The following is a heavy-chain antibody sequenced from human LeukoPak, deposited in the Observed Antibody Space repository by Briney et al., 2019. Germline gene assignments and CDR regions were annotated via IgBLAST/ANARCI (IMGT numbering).Heavy chain of an antibody. V-gene: IGHV1-69*13. CDR1: GGTFSSYA. D-gene: IGHD3-9*01. CDR2: IIPIFGTA. J-gene: IGHJ4*02. Sequence: ASVKVSCKASGGTFSSYAISWVRQAPGQGLEWMGGIIPIFGTANYAQKFQGRVTITADESTSTAYMELSSLRSEDTAVYYCARDQRGYDILPGYYLFDYWGQGTLVTVSS. CDR3: ARDQRGYDILPGYYLFDY.